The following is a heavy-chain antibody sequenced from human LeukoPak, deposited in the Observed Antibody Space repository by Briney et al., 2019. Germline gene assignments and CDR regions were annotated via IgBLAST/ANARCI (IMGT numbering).Heavy chain of an antibody. J-gene: IGHJ6*03. CDR2: IIPIFGTA. Sequence: ASVNVSCKASGGTLSSYAISWVRQAPGQGLEWMGGIIPIFGTAYYAQKFQGRVTITADESTSTAYMELSSLRSEDTAVYYCARVGCSSTSCSRYYYYYMDVWGKGTTVTVSS. V-gene: IGHV1-69*13. CDR3: ARVGCSSTSCSRYYYYYMDV. CDR1: GGTLSSYA. D-gene: IGHD2-2*01.